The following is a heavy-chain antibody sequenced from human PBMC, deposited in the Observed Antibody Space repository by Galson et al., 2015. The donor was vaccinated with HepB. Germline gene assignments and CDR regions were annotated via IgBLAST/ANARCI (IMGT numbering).Heavy chain of an antibody. V-gene: IGHV3-23*01. D-gene: IGHD3-22*01. CDR3: AKDYLPYYDRWGSYSDLYYFDY. J-gene: IGHJ4*02. Sequence: SLRLSCAASGFTFSGSAMHWVRQTSGKGLEWVASISGDGGSKYYADSVKGRFTISRDNSLDTVDLQMDSLRVDDTAVYYCAKDYLPYYDRWGSYSDLYYFDYWGQGPLVTVSS. CDR2: ISGDGGSK. CDR1: GFTFSGSA.